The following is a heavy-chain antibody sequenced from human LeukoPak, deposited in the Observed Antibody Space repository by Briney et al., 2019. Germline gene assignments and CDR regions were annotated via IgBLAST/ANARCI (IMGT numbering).Heavy chain of an antibody. CDR2: INHSGST. CDR3: ARDDGDYDLDY. J-gene: IGHJ4*02. Sequence: SETLSLTCAVYGGSFSGYYWSWIRQPPGKGLEWIGEINHSGSTNYNPSLKSRVTISVDTSKNQFSLKLSSVTAADTAVYYCARDDGDYDLDYWGQGTLVTVSS. V-gene: IGHV4-34*01. CDR1: GGSFSGYY. D-gene: IGHD5-12*01.